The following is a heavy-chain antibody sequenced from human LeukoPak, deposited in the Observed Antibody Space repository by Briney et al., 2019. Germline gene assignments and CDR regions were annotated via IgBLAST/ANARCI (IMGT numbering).Heavy chain of an antibody. V-gene: IGHV4-4*09. CDR3: ARLDYYGSETSTDY. Sequence: SETLSLTCTVSGGSLSMYYWSWIRQPPRKRLEWIGYIYTSGSTNSNPSLKSRVTISVDTSKNQISLSLSSVTAADTAVYYCARLDYYGSETSTDYWGQGTLVTVSS. CDR1: GGSLSMYY. J-gene: IGHJ4*02. D-gene: IGHD3-10*01. CDR2: IYTSGST.